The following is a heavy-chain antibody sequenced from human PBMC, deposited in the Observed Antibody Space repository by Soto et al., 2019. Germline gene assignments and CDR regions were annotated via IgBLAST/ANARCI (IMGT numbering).Heavy chain of an antibody. D-gene: IGHD5-18*01. CDR2: INAGNWNT. Sequence: ASVKVSCKASGYTFSNFAMHRVRQAPGQRLEWMGWINAGNWNTKYSQKLQDRVTMTRDTSTSTAYMELRSLRSDDTAVYYCAKRRGYSNGEFDYWGQGTLVTVSS. CDR3: AKRRGYSNGEFDY. V-gene: IGHV1-3*01. CDR1: GYTFSNFA. J-gene: IGHJ4*02.